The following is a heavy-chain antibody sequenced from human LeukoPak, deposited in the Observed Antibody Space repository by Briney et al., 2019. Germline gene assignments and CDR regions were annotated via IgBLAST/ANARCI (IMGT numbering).Heavy chain of an antibody. V-gene: IGHV3-7*04. Sequence: PGGSLRPSCVASGFPFSSYWMTWARQAPGKGLEWVANIKQDGSKKSYVDSVKGRFTISRDNAKNSLYLQMNSLRAEDTAIYYCTRVGYIDEGIDYWGQGTLVTVSS. J-gene: IGHJ4*02. CDR2: IKQDGSKK. D-gene: IGHD5-24*01. CDR3: TRVGYIDEGIDY. CDR1: GFPFSSYW.